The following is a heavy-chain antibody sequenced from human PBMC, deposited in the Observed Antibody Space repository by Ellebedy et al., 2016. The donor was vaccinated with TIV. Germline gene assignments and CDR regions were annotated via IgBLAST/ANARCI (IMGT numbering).Heavy chain of an antibody. CDR1: GFTFSSYW. J-gene: IGHJ4*02. V-gene: IGHV3-7*03. Sequence: GESLKISCAASGFTFSSYWMNWVRQAPGKGLEWVANINKDGSEKYYVDSVKGRFTISRDNAKNSLCLQMNSLRAEDTAVYYCARFSGYDYWGQGTLVTVSS. CDR2: INKDGSEK. CDR3: ARFSGYDY. D-gene: IGHD5-12*01.